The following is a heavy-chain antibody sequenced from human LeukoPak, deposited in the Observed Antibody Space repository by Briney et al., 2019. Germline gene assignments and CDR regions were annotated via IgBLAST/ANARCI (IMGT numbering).Heavy chain of an antibody. CDR2: ISASGGTT. Sequence: GGTLRLSCAASGFTFSSYGISWVRQAPGKGLEWVSAISASGGTTYYADSVKGRFTISRDNSKNTLFLEMNSLRVEDTAVYYCAKGRGFRVWDPWDNWGQGTLITVSS. J-gene: IGHJ4*02. CDR1: GFTFSSYG. CDR3: AKGRGFRVWDPWDN. V-gene: IGHV3-23*01. D-gene: IGHD3-16*01.